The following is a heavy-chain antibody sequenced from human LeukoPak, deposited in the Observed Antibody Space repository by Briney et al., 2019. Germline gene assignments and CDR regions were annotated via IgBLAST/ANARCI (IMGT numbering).Heavy chain of an antibody. Sequence: GGSLRLSCAASGFTFSSYAMSWVRQAPGKGLEWVSAIRGSGGSTYYADSVKGRFTISRDNSKNTLYLQMNSLRAEDTAVYYCAKAGEAVAGPLYYGMDVWGQGTTVTVSS. CDR3: AKAGEAVAGPLYYGMDV. D-gene: IGHD6-19*01. V-gene: IGHV3-23*01. CDR2: IRGSGGST. CDR1: GFTFSSYA. J-gene: IGHJ6*02.